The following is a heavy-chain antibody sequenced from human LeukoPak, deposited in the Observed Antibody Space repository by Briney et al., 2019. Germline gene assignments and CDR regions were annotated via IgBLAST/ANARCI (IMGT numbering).Heavy chain of an antibody. V-gene: IGHV4-4*09. CDR1: GGSISPYY. J-gene: IGHJ3*01. Sequence: SETLSLTCTVSGGSISPYYWSWIRQPPGKGLEWIGYIFRNGNTNYNPSLKSRVTILVDRSKNQFSLKLSSVTAADTAVYYCVRKAANSGAFDVWAPGTMVTVSS. CDR3: VRKAANSGAFDV. CDR2: IFRNGNT. D-gene: IGHD6-25*01.